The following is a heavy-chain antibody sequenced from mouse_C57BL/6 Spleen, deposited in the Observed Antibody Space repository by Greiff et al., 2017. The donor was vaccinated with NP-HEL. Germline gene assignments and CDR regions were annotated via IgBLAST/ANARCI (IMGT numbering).Heavy chain of an antibody. J-gene: IGHJ4*01. CDR1: GFTFSDYY. V-gene: IGHV5-12*01. Sequence: EVQRVESGGGLVQPGGSLKLFCAASGFTFSDYYMYWVRQTPEKRLEWVAYISNGGGSTYYPDTVKGRFTISRDNAKNTLYLQMSRLKSEDTAMYYCARQGGNYAMDYWGQGTSVTVSS. CDR3: ARQGGNYAMDY. D-gene: IGHD1-1*02. CDR2: ISNGGGST.